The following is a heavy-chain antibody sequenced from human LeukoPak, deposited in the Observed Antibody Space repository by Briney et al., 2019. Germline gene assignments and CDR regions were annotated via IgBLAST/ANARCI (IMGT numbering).Heavy chain of an antibody. CDR1: GGSISSGDYY. J-gene: IGHJ4*02. Sequence: SQTLSLTCTVSGGSISSGDYYWSWIRQPPGKGLEWIGYIYYSGSTYYNPSLKSRVTISVDTSKNQFSLKLSPVTAADTAVYYCARTGDYGGVFDYWGQGTLVTASS. CDR3: ARTGDYGGVFDY. D-gene: IGHD4-17*01. V-gene: IGHV4-30-4*01. CDR2: IYYSGST.